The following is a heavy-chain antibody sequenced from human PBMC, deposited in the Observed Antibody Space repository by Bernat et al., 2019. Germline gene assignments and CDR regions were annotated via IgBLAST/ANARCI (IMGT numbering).Heavy chain of an antibody. V-gene: IGHV3-66*01. D-gene: IGHD1-14*01. CDR2: IHSGDNT. CDR3: ARGIKYSYGMDV. Sequence: DVQLVESGGGLVQPGGSLRLSCVASGFTVRSTYMTWVRQAPGKGREGVSNIHSGDNTYSTDSVKGRFTISRDNAKNTLYLQMNGLRADDTAVYYCARGIKYSYGMDVWGQGTTVTVSS. J-gene: IGHJ6*02. CDR1: GFTVRSTY.